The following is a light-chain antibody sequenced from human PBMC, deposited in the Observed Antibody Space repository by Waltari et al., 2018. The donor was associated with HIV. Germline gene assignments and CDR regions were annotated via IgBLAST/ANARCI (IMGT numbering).Light chain of an antibody. CDR1: NSDVGGYDY. Sequence: QSALTQPASVSGSPGQSITISCTRTNSDVGGYDYVSWYQQHPGNAPKLIMYEVTYRPSGVSNRCSGSKSGNTASLTISGLQAEDEADYYCTSYTISSTVLFGGGTKLTVL. CDR3: TSYTISSTVL. J-gene: IGLJ2*01. V-gene: IGLV2-14*01. CDR2: EVT.